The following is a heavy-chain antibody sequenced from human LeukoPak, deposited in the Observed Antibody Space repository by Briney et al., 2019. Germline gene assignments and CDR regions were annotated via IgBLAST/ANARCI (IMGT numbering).Heavy chain of an antibody. Sequence: SVKVSCKASGGTFSSYAISWVRQAPGQGLEWMGRIIPIFGTANYAQKLQGRVTMTTDTSTSTAYMELRSLRSDDTAVYYCARDVVIAVAGTGWYFDLWGRGTLVTVSS. V-gene: IGHV1-69*05. CDR3: ARDVVIAVAGTGWYFDL. D-gene: IGHD6-19*01. J-gene: IGHJ2*01. CDR2: IIPIFGTA. CDR1: GGTFSSYA.